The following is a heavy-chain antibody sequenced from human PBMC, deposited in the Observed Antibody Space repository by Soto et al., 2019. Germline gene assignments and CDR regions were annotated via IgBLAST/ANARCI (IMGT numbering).Heavy chain of an antibody. V-gene: IGHV4-31*03. CDR2: IYYTWSP. Sequence: TRSVSGLVCGDSISSGGYYWSWIRQHPGKGLEWIGYIYYTWSPYYNPSLKGRVPISVDTSKNQFSLKLRSVTAADTAVYYCEKAPTPQSTTVVTPGWFDPWGQGTLVIVSS. J-gene: IGHJ5*02. CDR1: GDSISSGGYY. D-gene: IGHD4-17*01. CDR3: EKAPTPQSTTVVTPGWFDP.